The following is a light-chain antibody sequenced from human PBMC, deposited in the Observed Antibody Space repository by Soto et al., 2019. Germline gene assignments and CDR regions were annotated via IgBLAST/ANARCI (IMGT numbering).Light chain of an antibody. J-gene: IGKJ2*01. V-gene: IGKV1-5*03. CDR3: QQYNDFQYT. CDR2: KAT. Sequence: DIPMTQSPSTLSASVGDGVTITCRASQSIGSWLAWYQQKPGKAPKFLIYKATNLQSGVPSRFSGSVSGTDFSLTISSLQPVDSATYFCQQYNDFQYTFGPGTKLEI. CDR1: QSIGSW.